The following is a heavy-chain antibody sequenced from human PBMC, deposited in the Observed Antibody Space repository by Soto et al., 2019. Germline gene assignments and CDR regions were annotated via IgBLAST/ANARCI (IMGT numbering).Heavy chain of an antibody. CDR1: GGSVSGYF. D-gene: IGHD6-13*01. V-gene: IGHV4-59*02. CDR3: VRDGAATGSVYLDF. J-gene: IGHJ4*02. Sequence: TLETLSLTCTVSGGSVSGYFWTWIRQPPGKGLEWIGYISYSGSTNYNSSLKSRVTMSIDTSKNQFSLRLTSVSAADTAVYFCVRDGAATGSVYLDFWGQGTLVTVSS. CDR2: ISYSGST.